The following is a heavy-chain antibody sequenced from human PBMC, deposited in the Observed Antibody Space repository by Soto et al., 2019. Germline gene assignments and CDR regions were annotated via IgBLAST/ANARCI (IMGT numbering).Heavy chain of an antibody. CDR2: IIPIFGTA. Sequence: GASVKVSCKASGGTFSSYAISWVRQAPGQGLEWMGGIIPIFGTANYAQKFQGRVTITADESTSTAYMELSSLRSEDTAVYYCARDIITHDDWFGELYYWGQGTLVTVSS. V-gene: IGHV1-69*13. CDR1: GGTFSSYA. CDR3: ARDIITHDDWFGELYY. D-gene: IGHD3-10*01. J-gene: IGHJ4*02.